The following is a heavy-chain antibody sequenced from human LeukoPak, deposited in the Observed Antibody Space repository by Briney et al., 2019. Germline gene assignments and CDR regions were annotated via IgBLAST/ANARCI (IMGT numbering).Heavy chain of an antibody. CDR1: GGSISGYY. Sequence: PSETLSLTCTVSGGSISGYYWSWIRQPPGKGLEWIGYIYYSGSTNYNPSLKSGVTISVDTSKNQFSLKLSSVTAADTAVYYCARAIAVAGIGGYYYYYYGMDVWGQGTTVTVSS. V-gene: IGHV4-59*01. CDR3: ARAIAVAGIGGYYYYYYGMDV. D-gene: IGHD6-19*01. CDR2: IYYSGST. J-gene: IGHJ6*02.